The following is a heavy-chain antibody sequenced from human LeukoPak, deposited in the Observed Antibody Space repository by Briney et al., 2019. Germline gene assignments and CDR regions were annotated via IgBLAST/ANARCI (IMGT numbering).Heavy chain of an antibody. D-gene: IGHD3-22*01. CDR2: ISAYNGNT. J-gene: IGHJ3*02. CDR3: AVTYYYDSSGYRPDAFDI. V-gene: IGHV1-18*01. CDR1: GYTFTSYG. Sequence: ASVKVSCKASGYTFTSYGISWVRQAPGQGLEWMGWISAYNGNTNYAQKLQGGVTMTTDTSTSTAYMEVRSLRSDDTAVYYCAVTYYYDSSGYRPDAFDIWGQGTMVTVSS.